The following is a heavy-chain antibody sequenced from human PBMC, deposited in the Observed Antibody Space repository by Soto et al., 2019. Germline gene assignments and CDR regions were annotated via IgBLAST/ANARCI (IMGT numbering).Heavy chain of an antibody. D-gene: IGHD2-15*01. CDR2: ISAYNGNT. V-gene: IGHV1-18*01. J-gene: IGHJ5*02. CDR1: GYTFTSYG. CDR3: ARGQGYCGGVSCYTWFDP. Sequence: GASVKVSCKASGYTFTSYGISWVRQAPGQGLEWMGWISAYNGNTNYAQKLQGRVTMTTDTSTSTAYMELRSLRSDDTAVYYCARGQGYCGGVSCYTWFDPGGKETRFTAPS.